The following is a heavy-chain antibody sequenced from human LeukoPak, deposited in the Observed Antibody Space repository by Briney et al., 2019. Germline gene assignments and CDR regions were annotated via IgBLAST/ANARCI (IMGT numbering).Heavy chain of an antibody. Sequence: SETLSLTCTVSGGSISSYYWSWIRHPPGKGLEWIGYSYYSGSTNYNPSLKSRVTISVDTSKNQFSLKLSSVTAADTAVYYCARHDSSGYYPDYWGQGTLVTVSS. J-gene: IGHJ4*02. V-gene: IGHV4-59*01. D-gene: IGHD3-22*01. CDR2: SYYSGST. CDR1: GGSISSYY. CDR3: ARHDSSGYYPDY.